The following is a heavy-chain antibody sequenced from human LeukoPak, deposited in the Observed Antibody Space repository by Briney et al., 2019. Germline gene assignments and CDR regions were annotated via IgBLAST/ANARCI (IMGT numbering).Heavy chain of an antibody. CDR2: ISSSGSII. J-gene: IGHJ3*01. CDR3: TTPRGGKLLLDAFDV. Sequence: GGSLRLSCAASGFTFSSYAMSWVRQAPGKGLEWVSYISSSGSIIYYADSVKGRFTISRDNSRNTLYLQMDSLRPEDTAVYYCTTPRGGKLLLDAFDVWGQGTLVTVSS. CDR1: GFTFSSYA. V-gene: IGHV3-23*01. D-gene: IGHD3-10*01.